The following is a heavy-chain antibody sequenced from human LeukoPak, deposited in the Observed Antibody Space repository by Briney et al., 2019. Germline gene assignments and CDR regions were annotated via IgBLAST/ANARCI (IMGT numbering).Heavy chain of an antibody. Sequence: GRSLRLSCAASGFTFDDYAMHWVRQAPGKGLEWVSGINWNGGSTGYADSVKSRFTISRDNAKNSLYLQMNSLRAEDTALYYCARVLGSMLRFLEWFDAFDIWGQGTMVTVSS. D-gene: IGHD3-3*01. J-gene: IGHJ3*02. CDR1: GFTFDDYA. V-gene: IGHV3-20*04. CDR3: ARVLGSMLRFLEWFDAFDI. CDR2: INWNGGST.